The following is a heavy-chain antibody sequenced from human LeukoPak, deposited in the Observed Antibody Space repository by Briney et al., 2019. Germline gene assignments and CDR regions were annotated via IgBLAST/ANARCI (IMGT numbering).Heavy chain of an antibody. J-gene: IGHJ4*02. Sequence: ASVKVSCKASGCTFTGYYIHWVRQAPGQGLEWMGWINPNSGGTSSAQKFQGRVTMTRDTSISTAYMDLSSLRSDDTAVYYCARNDSGWYLHYWGQGTLVTVSS. CDR2: INPNSGGT. D-gene: IGHD6-19*01. CDR1: GCTFTGYY. V-gene: IGHV1-2*02. CDR3: ARNDSGWYLHY.